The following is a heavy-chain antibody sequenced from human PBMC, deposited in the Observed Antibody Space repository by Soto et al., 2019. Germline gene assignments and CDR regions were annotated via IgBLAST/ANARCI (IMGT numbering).Heavy chain of an antibody. CDR3: ARLKHPSRVYYYYYMAV. J-gene: IGHJ6*03. V-gene: IGHV3-33*01. CDR1: GFTFSSYG. CDR2: IWYDGSNK. Sequence: QVQLVESGGGVVQPGRSLRLSCAASGFTFSSYGMHWVRQAPGKGLEWVAVIWYDGSNKYYADSVKGRFTISRDNSKNTLYLQMNSLRAEDMAVYYCARLKHPSRVYYYYYMAVWGKGTTVTVSS.